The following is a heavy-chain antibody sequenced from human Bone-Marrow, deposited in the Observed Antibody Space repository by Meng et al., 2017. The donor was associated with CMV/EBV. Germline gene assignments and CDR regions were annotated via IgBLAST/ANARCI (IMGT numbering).Heavy chain of an antibody. J-gene: IGHJ5*02. V-gene: IGHV1-8*01. D-gene: IGHD3-10*01. CDR3: TRGRGSTHKGNWFDP. Sequence: ASVKVSCKASGYTFTSYDINWVRQATGQGLEWMGWMNPNSGNTAYAPKFQGRLTMTRNTSINTAYMDLSSLRSEDTAIYYCTRGRGSTHKGNWFDPWGQGPRVTVSS. CDR1: GYTFTSYD. CDR2: MNPNSGNT.